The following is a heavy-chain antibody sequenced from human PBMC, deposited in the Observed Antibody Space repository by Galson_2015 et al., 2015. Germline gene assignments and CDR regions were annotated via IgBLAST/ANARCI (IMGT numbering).Heavy chain of an antibody. Sequence: SETLSLTCTVSGGSISTSSYFWDWIRQPPGKGLEWIGSMFYSGTTYYNPSLKSRVTMSVDTSKNQFSLKLTSVTAADTAVYYCARHGRENYVNYWFDPWGQGTLVTVSS. V-gene: IGHV4-39*01. CDR3: ARHGRENYVNYWFDP. CDR2: MFYSGTT. CDR1: GGSISTSSYF. D-gene: IGHD3-10*02. J-gene: IGHJ5*02.